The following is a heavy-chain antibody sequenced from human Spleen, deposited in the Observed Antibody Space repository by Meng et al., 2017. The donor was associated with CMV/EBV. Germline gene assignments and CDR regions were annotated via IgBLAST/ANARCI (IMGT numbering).Heavy chain of an antibody. J-gene: IGHJ4*02. V-gene: IGHV3-30*04. CDR2: ISYDGSNK. CDR1: GFTFSSYA. D-gene: IGHD2-2*02. CDR3: AKATGYCSSNSCYNDDY. Sequence: GGSLRLSCAASGFTFSSYAMHWVRQAPGKGLEWVAVISYDGSNKYYADSVKGRFTISRDNSKNTLYLQMNSLRAEDTAVYYCAKATGYCSSNSCYNDDYWGQGTLVTVSS.